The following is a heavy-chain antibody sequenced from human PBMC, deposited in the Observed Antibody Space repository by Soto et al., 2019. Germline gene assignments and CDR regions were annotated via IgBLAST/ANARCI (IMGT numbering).Heavy chain of an antibody. CDR1: GGSISGCGYY. CDR3: AGAARALYYYYGMDV. Sequence: LSRTCTVSGGSISGCGYYWSWIRQHPGKGLEWIGYIYYSGSTYYNPSLKSRVTISVDTSKNQFSLKLSSVTAADTAVYYCAGAARALYYYYGMDVWGQGTMVPVSS. J-gene: IGHJ6*02. D-gene: IGHD6-6*01. V-gene: IGHV4-31*03. CDR2: IYYSGST.